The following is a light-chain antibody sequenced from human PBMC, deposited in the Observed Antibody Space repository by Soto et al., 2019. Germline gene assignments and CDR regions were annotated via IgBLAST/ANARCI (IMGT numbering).Light chain of an antibody. V-gene: IGKV1-5*01. Sequence: DIQMTQSPSTLSASVGDSDTISCRASQSVTYWLAWYQQKPGKAPNLLMYDASTLHSGVPSRFTGRGSGTEFNFTISSLQPDDFATYFCQQYHSSPGTFGQGTKVDIK. CDR3: QQYHSSPGT. J-gene: IGKJ1*01. CDR1: QSVTYW. CDR2: DAS.